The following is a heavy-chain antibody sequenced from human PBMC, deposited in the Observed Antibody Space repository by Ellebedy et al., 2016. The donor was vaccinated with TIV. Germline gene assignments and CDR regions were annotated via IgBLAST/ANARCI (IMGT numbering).Heavy chain of an antibody. D-gene: IGHD3-22*01. CDR1: RFTFSSYS. V-gene: IGHV3-21*01. Sequence: GESLKISXAASRFTFSSYSMHCVRQPPGQGLEWVSSISSSSSYIYYADSVKGRFAISRDNAKNSLYLQMNSLRAEDTAVYYCARDPYYDSSGYYLPWFNPWGQGTLVTVSS. CDR3: ARDPYYDSSGYYLPWFNP. J-gene: IGHJ5*02. CDR2: ISSSSSYI.